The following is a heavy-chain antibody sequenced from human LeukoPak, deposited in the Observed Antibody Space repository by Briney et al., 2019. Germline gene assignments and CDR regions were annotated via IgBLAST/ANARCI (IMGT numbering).Heavy chain of an antibody. CDR2: ISHGGAAHDSVTT. D-gene: IGHD1-1*01. CDR1: GDYVSRGYY. CDR3: ANRLLRSGTGAFDI. V-gene: IGHV4-38-2*02. Sequence: PSETLSLTCTVSGDYVSRGYYCGWIRQPPGKGLEWIGSISHGGAAHDSVTTFYNPSLESRVTMSVDTPKNQFSLRLTSVTAADTALYFCANRLLRSGTGAFDIWGQGTVVIVSS. J-gene: IGHJ3*02.